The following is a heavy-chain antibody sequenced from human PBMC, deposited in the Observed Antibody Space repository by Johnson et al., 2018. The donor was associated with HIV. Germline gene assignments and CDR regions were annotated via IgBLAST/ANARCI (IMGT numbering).Heavy chain of an antibody. CDR2: IFSDGTT. D-gene: IGHD3-10*01. Sequence: MLLVESGGGLVKPGGSLRLSCAASGFTVSSNYMNWVRQAPGKGLEWVSVIFSDGTTYYAGSVKGRFTISRDNSKNTLYLQMNSLRSEDTAVYYCASTGSGSDDAFDIWGQGTMVTVSS. V-gene: IGHV3-66*02. CDR3: ASTGSGSDDAFDI. CDR1: GFTVSSNY. J-gene: IGHJ3*02.